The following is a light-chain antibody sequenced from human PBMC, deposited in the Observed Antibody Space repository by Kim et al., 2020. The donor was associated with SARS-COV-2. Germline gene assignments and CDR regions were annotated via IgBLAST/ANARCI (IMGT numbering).Light chain of an antibody. CDR1: KLGNKY. V-gene: IGLV3-1*01. CDR2: QDS. Sequence: PPGQTSSIICSGDKLGNKYACWYQQKPGPSPVLVIYQDSERPSGIPERFSGYNSGNTATLTISRTQAIDEADYYCQAWDSSTHVVFGGGTKLTVL. CDR3: QAWDSSTHVV. J-gene: IGLJ2*01.